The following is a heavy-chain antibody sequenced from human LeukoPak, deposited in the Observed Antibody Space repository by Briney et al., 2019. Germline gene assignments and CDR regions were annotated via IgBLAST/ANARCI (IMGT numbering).Heavy chain of an antibody. Sequence: PSETLSLTCTVSGGSISSYYWSWIRQPPGKGLEWIGYIYYSGSTNYNPSLKSRVTISVDTSKNQFSLKLSSVTAADTAVYYCARLRAPGSPLDYWGQGTLVTVSS. D-gene: IGHD3-10*01. CDR2: IYYSGST. V-gene: IGHV4-59*08. J-gene: IGHJ4*02. CDR3: ARLRAPGSPLDY. CDR1: GGSISSYY.